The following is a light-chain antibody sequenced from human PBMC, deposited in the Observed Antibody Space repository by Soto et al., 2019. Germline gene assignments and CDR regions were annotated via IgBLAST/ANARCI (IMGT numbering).Light chain of an antibody. Sequence: DIQMTQSPSSLSASVGDRVTITCRASESINRHLNWYQQKPGKAPQLLIYAASSLQNGVPSRFSGSGSGTDFTLTISNLQPEDFATYYCQQSYSTLSITFGQGTRLEIK. CDR2: AAS. J-gene: IGKJ5*01. CDR3: QQSYSTLSIT. V-gene: IGKV1-39*01. CDR1: ESINRH.